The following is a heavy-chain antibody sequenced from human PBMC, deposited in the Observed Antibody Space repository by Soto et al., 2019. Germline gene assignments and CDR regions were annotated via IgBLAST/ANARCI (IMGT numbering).Heavy chain of an antibody. J-gene: IGHJ4*02. V-gene: IGHV3-23*01. CDR3: ARAYCTGGTCSGYDN. D-gene: IGHD2-8*02. Sequence: GGSLRLSCATSGFIFTTYGMSWVRQAPGKGLEWVSSISGGGDAYYADSVKGRFSISRDNSQNTLYLQMNSLRAEDTAVFFCARAYCTGGTCSGYDNWGQGTLVTVSS. CDR2: ISGGGDA. CDR1: GFIFTTYG.